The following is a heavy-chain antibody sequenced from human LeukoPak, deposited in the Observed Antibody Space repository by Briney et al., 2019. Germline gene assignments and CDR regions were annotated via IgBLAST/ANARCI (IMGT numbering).Heavy chain of an antibody. Sequence: SETLSLTCAVYGGSFSGYYWSWIRQPPGKGLEWIGEINHSGSTNYNPSLKSRVTISVDTCKNQFSLKLSSVTAADTAVYYCARSRASFFGVAQYFDYWGQGTLVTVSS. V-gene: IGHV4-34*01. J-gene: IGHJ4*02. CDR2: INHSGST. CDR3: ARSRASFFGVAQYFDY. CDR1: GGSFSGYY. D-gene: IGHD3-3*01.